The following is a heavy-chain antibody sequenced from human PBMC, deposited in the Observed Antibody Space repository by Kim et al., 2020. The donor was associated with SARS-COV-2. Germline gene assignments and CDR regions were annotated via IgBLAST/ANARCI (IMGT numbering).Heavy chain of an antibody. J-gene: IGHJ4*02. CDR2: VIPIISVT. CDR1: GGTFRGYA. V-gene: IGHV1-69*04. Sequence: SVKVSCKASGGTFRGYAISWVRQAPGQGLEWMGRVIPIISVTNYAQKFRDRVALTVDRSTATAYMELAGLTSDDTARYYCARDPTGEDPGSAGGYWGQG. D-gene: IGHD3-16*01. CDR3: ARDPTGEDPGSAGGY.